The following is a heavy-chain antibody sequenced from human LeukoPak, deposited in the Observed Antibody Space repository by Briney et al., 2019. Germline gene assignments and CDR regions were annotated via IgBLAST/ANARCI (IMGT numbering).Heavy chain of an antibody. CDR3: AKGPLNYGDPDFDY. J-gene: IGHJ4*02. V-gene: IGHV3-9*01. Sequence: GRSLRLSCAASGFTFDDYAMHWVRQAPGKGLEWVSGISWNSGSIGYADSVKGRFTISRDNAKNSLYLQMNSLRAEDTALYYCAKGPLNYGDPDFDYWGQGTLVTVSS. D-gene: IGHD4-17*01. CDR2: ISWNSGSI. CDR1: GFTFDDYA.